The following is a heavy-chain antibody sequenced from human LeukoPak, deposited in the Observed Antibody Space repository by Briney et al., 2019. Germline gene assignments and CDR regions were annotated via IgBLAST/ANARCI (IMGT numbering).Heavy chain of an antibody. CDR2: IKQDGSEK. Sequence: GGSLRLSCTASGFTFGDYAMSWFRQAPGKGLEWVANIKQDGSEKYYVDSVKGRFTISRDNAKNSLYLQMNSLRAEDTAVYYCAREGRGFDPWGQGTLVTVSS. CDR3: AREGRGFDP. J-gene: IGHJ5*02. CDR1: GFTFGDYA. V-gene: IGHV3-7*01.